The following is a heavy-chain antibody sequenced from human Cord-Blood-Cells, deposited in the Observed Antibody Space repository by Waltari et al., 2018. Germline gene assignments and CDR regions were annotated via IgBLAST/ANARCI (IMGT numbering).Heavy chain of an antibody. D-gene: IGHD3-10*01. V-gene: IGHV1-2*02. CDR3: ARVGSSAFDI. CDR1: VSTYTSYY. J-gene: IGHJ3*02. Sequence: VQLAQSRAEVQMPGESVKDSCTAFVSTYTSYYLQWVRQAPGQGLEWMRWINPNSGGTNYAQKFQGRVTMTRDTSISTAYMELSRLRSDDTAVYYCARVGSSAFDIWGQGTMVTVSS. CDR2: INPNSGGT.